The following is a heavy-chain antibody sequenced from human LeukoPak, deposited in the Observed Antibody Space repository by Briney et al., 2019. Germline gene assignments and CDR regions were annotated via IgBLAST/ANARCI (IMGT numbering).Heavy chain of an antibody. Sequence: SQTLSLTCTVSGGSISSGGYYWSWIRQHPGKGLEWIGYIYYSGSTYYNPSLKSRVTISVDTSKNQFSLKLSPVTAADTAVYYCARAPSRAGYYYYYYGMDVWGQGTTVTVSS. J-gene: IGHJ6*02. CDR2: IYYSGST. CDR1: GGSISSGGYY. D-gene: IGHD6-19*01. V-gene: IGHV4-31*03. CDR3: ARAPSRAGYYYYYYGMDV.